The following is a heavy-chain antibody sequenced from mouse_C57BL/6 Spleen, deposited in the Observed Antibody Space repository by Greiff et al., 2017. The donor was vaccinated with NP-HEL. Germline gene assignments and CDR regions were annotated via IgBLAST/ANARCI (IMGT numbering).Heavy chain of an antibody. J-gene: IGHJ4*01. D-gene: IGHD1-1*01. CDR1: GYTFTSYW. CDR3: ARSLYYCDSSSALYAMDY. CDR2: IDPSDSYT. Sequence: VQLQQPGAELVRPGTSVKLSCKASGYTFTSYWMHWVKQRPGQGLEWIGVIDPSDSYTNYNQKFKGKATVTVDTSSSTAYMQLSSLTSEDSAVYYCARSLYYCDSSSALYAMDYWGQGTSVTVSS. V-gene: IGHV1-59*01.